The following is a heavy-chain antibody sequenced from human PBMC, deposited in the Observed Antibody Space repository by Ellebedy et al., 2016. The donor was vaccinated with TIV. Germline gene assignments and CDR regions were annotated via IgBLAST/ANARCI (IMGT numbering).Heavy chain of an antibody. CDR2: ISASGAPI. D-gene: IGHD3-10*01. V-gene: IGHV3-48*04. CDR1: GLTLSTSS. Sequence: GESLKISCAASGLTLSTSSLNWVRQSPGTGLEWLSYISASGAPIYYADAVKARFTISRDNARDLLYLQMSSLSAEDTAIYYCAREGWGETVRGYWGQGTQVTVSS. CDR3: AREGWGETVRGY. J-gene: IGHJ4*02.